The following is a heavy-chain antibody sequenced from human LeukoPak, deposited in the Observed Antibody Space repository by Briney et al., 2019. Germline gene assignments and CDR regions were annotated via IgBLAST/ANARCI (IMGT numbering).Heavy chain of an antibody. V-gene: IGHV4-30-4*07. CDR2: IYYSGST. Sequence: PSQTLSLTCAVSGGSISSGGYSWSWIRQPPGKGLEWIGYIYYSGSTNYNPSLKSRVTISVDTSKNQFSLKLSSVTAADTAVYYCARARRDGYRGLIDYWGQGTLVTVSS. J-gene: IGHJ4*02. D-gene: IGHD5-24*01. CDR3: ARARRDGYRGLIDY. CDR1: GGSISSGGYS.